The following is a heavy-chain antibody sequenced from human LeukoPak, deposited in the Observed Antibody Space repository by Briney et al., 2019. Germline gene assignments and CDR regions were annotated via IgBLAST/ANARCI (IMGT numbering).Heavy chain of an antibody. CDR1: GGSFSGYY. CDR3: ARGYSSSWSHYYYYYGMDV. J-gene: IGHJ6*02. D-gene: IGHD6-13*01. V-gene: IGHV4-34*01. Sequence: SETLSLTCAVYGGSFSGYYWSWIRQPPGKGLEWIGEINHSGSTNYNPSLKSRVTISVDTSKNQFSLKLSSVTAADTAVYYCARGYSSSWSHYYYYYGMDVWGQGTTVTVSS. CDR2: INHSGST.